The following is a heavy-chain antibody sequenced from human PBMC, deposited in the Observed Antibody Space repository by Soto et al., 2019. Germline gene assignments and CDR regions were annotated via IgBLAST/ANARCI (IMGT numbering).Heavy chain of an antibody. D-gene: IGHD6-13*01. CDR3: ARGSSSWSYYYYYGMDV. V-gene: IGHV4-31*03. J-gene: IGHJ6*02. CDR1: GGSISSGGYY. CDR2: IYYSGST. Sequence: QVQLQESGPGLVKPSQTLSLTCTVSGGSISSGGYYWSWIRQHPGKGLEWIGYIYYSGSTYYNPSLKSRVTISVDTSKNQFSLKLSSMTAADTAVYYCARGSSSWSYYYYYGMDVWGQGTTVTVSS.